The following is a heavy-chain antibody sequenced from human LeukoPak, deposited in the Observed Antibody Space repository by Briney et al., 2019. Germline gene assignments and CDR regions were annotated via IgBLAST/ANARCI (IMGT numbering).Heavy chain of an antibody. Sequence: GGSLRLSCAASGFTFSSYWMSWVRQAPGKGLEWVANIRQDGSEKFYVDSVKGRFTISRDSAKNSLYLQMNSLRAEDTAVYYCVRGPFEYFQYWGQGTLVTVSS. CDR1: GFTFSSYW. CDR2: IRQDGSEK. CDR3: VRGPFEYFQY. J-gene: IGHJ1*01. V-gene: IGHV3-7*01.